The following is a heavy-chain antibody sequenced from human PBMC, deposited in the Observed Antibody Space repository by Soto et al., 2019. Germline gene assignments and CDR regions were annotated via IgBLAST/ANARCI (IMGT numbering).Heavy chain of an antibody. J-gene: IGHJ4*02. CDR2: IRSKAYGGTT. Sequence: GGSLRLSCTASGFTFGDYAMSWFRQAPGKGLEWVGFIRSKAYGGTTEYAASVKGRFTISRDDSKSIAYLQMNSLKTEDIAVYYCTRAPFWSGYSYPIDYWGQGTLVTVSS. CDR1: GFTFGDYA. CDR3: TRAPFWSGYSYPIDY. V-gene: IGHV3-49*03. D-gene: IGHD3-3*01.